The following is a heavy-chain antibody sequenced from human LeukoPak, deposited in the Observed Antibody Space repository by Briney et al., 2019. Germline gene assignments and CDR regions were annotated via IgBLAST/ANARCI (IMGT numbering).Heavy chain of an antibody. CDR1: GFTFSSYA. D-gene: IGHD6-19*01. Sequence: GGSLRLSCAASGFTFSSYAMSWVRQAAGKGLEWVSAISGSGGNTYYADSVKGRFTISRDNSKNTLYLQMNSLRAEDTAVYYCAKSSGSYYYYGMDVWGQGTTVTVSS. CDR3: AKSSGSYYYYGMDV. CDR2: ISGSGGNT. V-gene: IGHV3-23*01. J-gene: IGHJ6*02.